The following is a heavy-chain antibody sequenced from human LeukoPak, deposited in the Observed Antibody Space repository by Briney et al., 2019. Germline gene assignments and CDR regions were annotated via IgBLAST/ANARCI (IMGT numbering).Heavy chain of an antibody. V-gene: IGHV1-2*02. CDR3: ATYSSGWSSFDY. CDR2: INRNSGGT. CDR1: GYTFTGYY. J-gene: IGHJ4*02. Sequence: ASVKVSCKASGYTFTGYYMHWIRQAPGQGREWMGWINRNSGGTNYAQKFQGRVTMTRDTSISTAYMQLSRLRSDDAAVYYCATYSSGWSSFDYWGQGTLVSVSS. D-gene: IGHD6-19*01.